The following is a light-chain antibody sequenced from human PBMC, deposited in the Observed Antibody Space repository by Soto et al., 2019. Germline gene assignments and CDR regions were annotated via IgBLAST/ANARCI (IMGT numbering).Light chain of an antibody. CDR1: QSITNW. CDR3: QQYNSYPPT. Sequence: DIPMTQSPSTLSASVGDRVTITCRASQSITNWLAWYQQKPGKAPNLLIYKASTLQGGVPSRFSGSGSGTEFSLTINSLQTDDLATYYCQQYNSYPPTFGPGTKVDIK. CDR2: KAS. V-gene: IGKV1-5*03. J-gene: IGKJ3*01.